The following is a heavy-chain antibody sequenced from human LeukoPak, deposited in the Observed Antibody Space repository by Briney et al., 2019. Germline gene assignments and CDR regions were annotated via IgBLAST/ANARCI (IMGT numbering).Heavy chain of an antibody. CDR3: ARKGSLEWLFFDY. D-gene: IGHD3-3*01. V-gene: IGHV1-2*02. Sequence: ASVKVSCKASGYSFTGYYIHWVRQAPGQGLEWMGWINPNSGGTNYAQKFQGRVTMTRDTSISTAYMELSRLRSEDTAVYYCARKGSLEWLFFDYWGQGTLVTVSS. J-gene: IGHJ4*02. CDR2: INPNSGGT. CDR1: GYSFTGYY.